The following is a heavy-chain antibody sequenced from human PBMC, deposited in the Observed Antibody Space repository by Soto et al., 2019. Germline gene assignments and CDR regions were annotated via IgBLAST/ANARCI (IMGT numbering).Heavy chain of an antibody. J-gene: IGHJ6*02. D-gene: IGHD2-2*01. V-gene: IGHV1-69*01. CDR3: ARSSPYIVVRKPTGNQDYYGMDV. CDR2: IIPVFGTT. CDR1: GGTFRNYT. Sequence: QVQLVQSGAEVKKPGSSVKVFCKASGGTFRNYTISWVRQAPGQGLEWMGGIIPVFGTTDYEQKFQGRDTITAEGSTSTAYMKLRSLRSADTAVYYCARSSPYIVVRKPTGNQDYYGMDVGGHGTAVTVSS.